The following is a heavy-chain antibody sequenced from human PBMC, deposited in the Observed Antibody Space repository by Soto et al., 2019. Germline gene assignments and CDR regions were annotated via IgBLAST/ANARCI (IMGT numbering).Heavy chain of an antibody. D-gene: IGHD2-15*01. V-gene: IGHV3-30*03. CDR2: ISYDGNTT. J-gene: IGHJ6*02. CDR3: ASKGRVTDSASCGMDV. CDR1: GFTFNTSG. Sequence: QVQLVESGGGVVQPGRSLRLSCEASGFTFNTSGMHWVRQAPDKRLQWVAVISYDGNTTYNADSVKGRFTISRDNAKSTLYLQMNSLKTEDTSVYYCASKGRVTDSASCGMDVWGQGTTVTVSS.